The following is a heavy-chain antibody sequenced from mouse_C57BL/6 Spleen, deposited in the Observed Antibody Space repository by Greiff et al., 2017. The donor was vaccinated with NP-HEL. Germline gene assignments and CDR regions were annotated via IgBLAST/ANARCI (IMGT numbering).Heavy chain of an antibody. CDR1: GYSITSGYY. CDR2: ISYDGSN. V-gene: IGHV3-6*01. D-gene: IGHD2-4*01. Sequence: DVKLQESGPCLVKPSQSLSLTCSVTGYSITSGYYWNWIRQFPGNKLEWMGYISYDGSNNYNPSLKNRISITRDTSKNQFFLKLNSVTTEDTATYYCARYDYLYWYFDVWGTGTTVTVSS. CDR3: ARYDYLYWYFDV. J-gene: IGHJ1*03.